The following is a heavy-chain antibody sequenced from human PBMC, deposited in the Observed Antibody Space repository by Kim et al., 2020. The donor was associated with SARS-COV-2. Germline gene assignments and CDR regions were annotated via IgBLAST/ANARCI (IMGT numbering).Heavy chain of an antibody. D-gene: IGHD1-1*01. V-gene: IGHV5-10-1*01. CDR3: ARLSGTTLADY. CDR1: GYAFTDYW. Sequence: GESLKISCEASGYAFTDYWITWARQVPGKGLEWMAKIDPIDSFTSYNPSFEGLVTVSTDNSINTAYLHLSGLGASDTATYFCARLSGTTLADYWGLGTLVTVSA. CDR2: IDPIDSFT. J-gene: IGHJ4*02.